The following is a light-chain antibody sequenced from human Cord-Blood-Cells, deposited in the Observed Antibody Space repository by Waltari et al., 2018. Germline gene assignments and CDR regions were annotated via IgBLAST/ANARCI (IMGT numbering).Light chain of an antibody. Sequence: DIVMTQSPDSLAVSLGERATINCKSSQSVLYSSNNKNYLAWYQQKPGQPPKLLIYWASTRGSGVPDRFSGSGSGTDFTLTISSLQAEDVAVYYCQQYYSTPLSFDGGTKVEIK. CDR3: QQYYSTPLS. V-gene: IGKV4-1*01. CDR1: QSVLYSSNNKNY. CDR2: WAS. J-gene: IGKJ4*01.